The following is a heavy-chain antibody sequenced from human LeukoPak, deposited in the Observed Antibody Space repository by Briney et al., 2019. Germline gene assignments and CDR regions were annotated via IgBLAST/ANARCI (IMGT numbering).Heavy chain of an antibody. D-gene: IGHD6-19*01. Sequence: ASVKVSCKTSGYTFTRHSMHWVRQAPGQGLEWMGIINPNGGRTTYAQKIQGGVTMTRDMSTGTMYMEMGSLRSEDTAVYYCARDNNGWAWDYWGQGTLVTVPS. CDR1: GYTFTRHS. J-gene: IGHJ4*02. CDR3: ARDNNGWAWDY. V-gene: IGHV1-46*01. CDR2: INPNGGRT.